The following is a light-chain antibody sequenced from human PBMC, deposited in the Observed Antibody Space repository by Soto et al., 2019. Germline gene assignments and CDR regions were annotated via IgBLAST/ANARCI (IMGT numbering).Light chain of an antibody. Sequence: DIQMTQSPSTLSASVGARVTITCRASQSISSWLAWYQQQPGKAPKLLIYDASSLESGVPSRFSGSGSGTEFTLTISSLQPDDFATYYCQQYNSYRTFGQGTKVEIK. CDR3: QQYNSYRT. V-gene: IGKV1-5*01. CDR2: DAS. CDR1: QSISSW. J-gene: IGKJ1*01.